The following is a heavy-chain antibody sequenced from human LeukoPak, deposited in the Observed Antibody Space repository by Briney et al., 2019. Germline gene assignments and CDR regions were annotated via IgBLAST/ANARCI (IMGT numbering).Heavy chain of an antibody. V-gene: IGHV4-39*07. J-gene: IGHJ4*02. CDR2: IYYSGIA. Sequence: SETLSLTCTVSGGSISRRNYYWGWIRQPPGKGLEWIGSIYYSGIAKYNPSLKSRVIISIDTSKNQFSLKLSSVTAADTAVYYCARSYGSGNYFDYWGQGTLVTVSS. D-gene: IGHD3-10*01. CDR3: ARSYGSGNYFDY. CDR1: GGSISRRNYY.